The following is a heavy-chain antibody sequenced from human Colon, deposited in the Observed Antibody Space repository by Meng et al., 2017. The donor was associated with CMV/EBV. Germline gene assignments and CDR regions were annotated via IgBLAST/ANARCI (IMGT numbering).Heavy chain of an antibody. V-gene: IGHV3-66*02. CDR3: VRVPTLGVRDY. D-gene: IGHD2-8*01. Sequence: GRSLRLSCAGSGFIFSDHYIDWVRQAPGKGLEWVYIIYSGSNTYYADSVRGRFTISRDNSKNTLYLQMNSLRVEDTAVYYCVRVPTLGVRDYWGQGTLVTVSS. CDR1: GFIFSDHY. J-gene: IGHJ4*02. CDR2: IYSGSNT.